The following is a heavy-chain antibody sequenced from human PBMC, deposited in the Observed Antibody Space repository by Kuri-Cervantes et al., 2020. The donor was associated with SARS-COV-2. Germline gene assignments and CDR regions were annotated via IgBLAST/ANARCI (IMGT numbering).Heavy chain of an antibody. Sequence: ESLKISCTVSGGSISSHYWSWIRQPPGKGLEWIGRIYSSGSTDYSPSLKSRVTMSVDTSKNQFSLNLISVAAADTAVYYCARDRGIFWSGNDYWGQGTLVTVSS. V-gene: IGHV4-4*07. D-gene: IGHD3-3*01. CDR3: ARDRGIFWSGNDY. CDR1: GGSISSHY. J-gene: IGHJ4*02. CDR2: IYSSGST.